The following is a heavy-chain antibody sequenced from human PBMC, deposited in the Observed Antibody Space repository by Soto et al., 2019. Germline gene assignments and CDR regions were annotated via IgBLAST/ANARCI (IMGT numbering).Heavy chain of an antibody. CDR3: VTSRVIISVAGEPEYYFDF. J-gene: IGHJ4*02. CDR2: VNPNSGGT. Sequence: GASENVSCTASGYTFTGYYIHWVRQAPGQGLEWMGWVNPNSGGTNYAQKFQGWVTMTRDTSISTAYMELSRLRSDDTAVYYCVTSRVIISVAGEPEYYFDFWGQGTLVTGSS. V-gene: IGHV1-2*04. CDR1: GYTFTGYY. D-gene: IGHD6-19*01.